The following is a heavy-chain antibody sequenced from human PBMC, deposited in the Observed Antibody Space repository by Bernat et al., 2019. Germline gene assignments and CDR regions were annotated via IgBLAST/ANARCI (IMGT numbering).Heavy chain of an antibody. D-gene: IGHD3-3*01. CDR2: KSYDGSNK. J-gene: IGHJ5*02. CDR3: AKATYAIFGVIDP. CDR1: GFTFSSYG. Sequence: QVQLVESGGGVVQPGRSLRLSCAASGFTFSSYGMHWVRQAPGKGLEWVAGKSYDGSNKYYADSVKGRFTISRDNSKNPLYLPMNSLRASDTAVYYCAKATYAIFGVIDPWGQGTLVTVSS. V-gene: IGHV3-30*18.